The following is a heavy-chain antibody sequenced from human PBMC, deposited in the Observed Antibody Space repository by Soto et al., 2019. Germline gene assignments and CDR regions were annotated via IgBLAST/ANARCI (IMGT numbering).Heavy chain of an antibody. CDR3: ASGLLYYYDSSGYFDY. CDR1: GFTFSSYW. CDR2: INSDGSST. Sequence: EVQLVESGGGLVQPGGSLRLSCAASGFTFSSYWMHWVRQAPGKGLVWVSRINSDGSSTSYADSVKGRFTISRDNAKNTLYLKMNSLRAEDTAVYYCASGLLYYYDSSGYFDYWGQGTLVTVSS. J-gene: IGHJ4*02. D-gene: IGHD3-22*01. V-gene: IGHV3-74*01.